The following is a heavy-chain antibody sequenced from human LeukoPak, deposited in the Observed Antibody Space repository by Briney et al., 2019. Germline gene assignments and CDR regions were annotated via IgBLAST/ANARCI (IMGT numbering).Heavy chain of an antibody. CDR3: AKGPIATNPYYFDY. CDR2: ISGSGST. V-gene: IGHV3-23*01. D-gene: IGHD6-13*01. J-gene: IGHJ4*02. Sequence: GGSLRLSCAASGFTFSSYSMSWVRQAPGKGLEWVSAISGSGSTYYADSVKGRFTISRDNSKNTLYLQMNSLRAEDTAVYYCAKGPIATNPYYFDYWGQGTLVTVSS. CDR1: GFTFSSYS.